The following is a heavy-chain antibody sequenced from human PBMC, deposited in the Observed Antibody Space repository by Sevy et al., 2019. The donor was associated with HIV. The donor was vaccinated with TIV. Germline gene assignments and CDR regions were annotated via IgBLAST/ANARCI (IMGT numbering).Heavy chain of an antibody. CDR3: ARSSYYYDSTGYGPLDL. Sequence: GGSLRLSCAASGFTFSDYAMNWVRQIPGKGLEWVSCINWKADNTGYADSLKGRFTISRDNAKNSLYFQIHSLRAEDTALYYCARSSYYYDSTGYGPLDLWGQGTMVTVSS. D-gene: IGHD3-22*01. CDR2: INWKADNT. CDR1: GFTFSDYA. J-gene: IGHJ3*01. V-gene: IGHV3-20*04.